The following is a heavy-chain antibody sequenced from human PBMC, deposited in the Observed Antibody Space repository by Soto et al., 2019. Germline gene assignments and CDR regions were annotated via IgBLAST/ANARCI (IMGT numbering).Heavy chain of an antibody. V-gene: IGHV3-33*01. CDR2: IGYVGSNK. CDR1: GFTLSSYA. D-gene: IGHD3-22*01. Sequence: QVQLVEFGGAWVRLGGPLRLSCAASGFTLSSYAMHWVRQAPGKGLEWVAVIGYVGSNKYYAGSVKGRFTISRDNSKNTLYLRMNSLRAEDTAVYYCARTLYDSSGYHHFQHWGQGTLVTVSS. J-gene: IGHJ1*01. CDR3: ARTLYDSSGYHHFQH.